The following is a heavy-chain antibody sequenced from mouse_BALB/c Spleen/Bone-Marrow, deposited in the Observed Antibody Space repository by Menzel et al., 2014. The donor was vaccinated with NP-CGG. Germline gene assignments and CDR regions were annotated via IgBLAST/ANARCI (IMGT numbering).Heavy chain of an antibody. Sequence: VQLQQSGAELAKPGASVKMSCKASGYTFTSYWMHWVKQRPGQGLEWIGYINPSTGYTEYNQKFEDKATLTADKSSSTVYMQLSSLTSEDSAVYYCARGVGRAFDYWGQGTTLTVSS. CDR3: ARGVGRAFDY. CDR1: GYTFTSYW. D-gene: IGHD4-1*01. V-gene: IGHV1-7*01. J-gene: IGHJ2*01. CDR2: INPSTGYT.